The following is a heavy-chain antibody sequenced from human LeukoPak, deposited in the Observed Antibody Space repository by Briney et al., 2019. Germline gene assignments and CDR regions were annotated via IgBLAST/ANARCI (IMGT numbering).Heavy chain of an antibody. Sequence: SETLSLTCAVYGGSFSGYYWSWIRQPPGKGLEWIGEINHSGSTYYNPSLKSRVTISVDRSKNQFSLKLSSVTAADTAVYYCARVRRDYVIYWGQGTLVTVSS. V-gene: IGHV4-34*01. CDR3: ARVRRDYVIY. CDR2: INHSGST. J-gene: IGHJ4*02. CDR1: GGSFSGYY.